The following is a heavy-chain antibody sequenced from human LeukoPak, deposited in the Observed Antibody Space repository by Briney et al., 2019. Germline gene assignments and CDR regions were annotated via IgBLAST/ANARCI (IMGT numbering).Heavy chain of an antibody. J-gene: IGHJ1*01. D-gene: IGHD4-11*01. Sequence: GGSLRLSYAASGFTFSHCGMHWVRQTPGAGLEWVAVIWSDGSDKYYAKSVKGRFTISRDNSKNSLFLQMNSLRAEDTAVYYCAKDAQRGFDYSNSLQNWGQGILVSVSS. CDR1: GFTFSHCG. CDR2: IWSDGSDK. CDR3: AKDAQRGFDYSNSLQN. V-gene: IGHV3-33*06.